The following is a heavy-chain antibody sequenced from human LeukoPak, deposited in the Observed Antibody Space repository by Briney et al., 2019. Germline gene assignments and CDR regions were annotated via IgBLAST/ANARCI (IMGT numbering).Heavy chain of an antibody. J-gene: IGHJ4*02. Sequence: GGSLRLSCAASGFTFSTYWMSWVRQAPGKGLEWVANIKEDGSEKYYGDSVKGRFTISRDNAKNSLYLQMNSLRAEDKAVYYCPRDSSGYQWGQGALVTVSS. CDR2: IKEDGSEK. CDR3: PRDSSGYQ. D-gene: IGHD3-22*01. V-gene: IGHV3-7*01. CDR1: GFTFSTYW.